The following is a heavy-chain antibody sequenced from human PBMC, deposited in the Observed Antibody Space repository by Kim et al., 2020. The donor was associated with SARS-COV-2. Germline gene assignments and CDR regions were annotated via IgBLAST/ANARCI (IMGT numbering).Heavy chain of an antibody. D-gene: IGHD1-26*01. J-gene: IGHJ3*02. CDR3: AKDTGGSPFKGAFDI. Sequence: DSVKGRFTISRDNSKNTLYLQMNSLRAEDTAVYYCAKDTGGSPFKGAFDIWGQGTMVTVSS. V-gene: IGHV3-23*01.